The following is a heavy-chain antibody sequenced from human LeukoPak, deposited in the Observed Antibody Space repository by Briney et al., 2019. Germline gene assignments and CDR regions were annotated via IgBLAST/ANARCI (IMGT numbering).Heavy chain of an antibody. D-gene: IGHD4-11*01. J-gene: IGHJ4*02. CDR2: IKQEGSEK. Sequence: PGGSLRLSCAASGFTFRSHWMSWVRQPPGDELEWVASIKQEGSEKYYVDSVRGRFTVSRDNAKNSLYLQMNSLRAEDTAVYYCAREGLPYSGDYWGQGTLVTVSS. V-gene: IGHV3-7*01. CDR3: AREGLPYSGDY. CDR1: GFTFRSHW.